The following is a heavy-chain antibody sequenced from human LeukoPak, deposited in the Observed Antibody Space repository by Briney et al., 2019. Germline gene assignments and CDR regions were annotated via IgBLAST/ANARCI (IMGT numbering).Heavy chain of an antibody. CDR2: IFYSGNT. J-gene: IGHJ4*02. V-gene: IGHV4-39*01. D-gene: IGHD6-13*01. CDR3: ARRRGWQQNIDY. Sequence: SETLSLTCTVSGASIGSSTYYWGWIRQPPGKGLEWIGSIFYSGNTYYNPSLKSRVTISVDTSKNQFSLKLSSVTAADTAVYYCARRRGWQQNIDYWGQGTLVTVSS. CDR1: GASIGSSTYY.